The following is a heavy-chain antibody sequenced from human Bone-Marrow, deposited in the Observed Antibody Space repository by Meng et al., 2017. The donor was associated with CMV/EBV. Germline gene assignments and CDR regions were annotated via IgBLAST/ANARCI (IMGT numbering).Heavy chain of an antibody. J-gene: IGHJ4*02. Sequence: SETLSLTCAVYGGSFSGYYWSWIRQPPGKGLEWIGSIYYSGSTYYNPSLKSRVTISVDTSKNQFSLKLSSVTAADTAVYYCARKIAAAGSIDWGQGTLVTVSS. D-gene: IGHD6-13*01. CDR2: IYYSGST. V-gene: IGHV4-34*01. CDR1: GGSFSGYY. CDR3: ARKIAAAGSID.